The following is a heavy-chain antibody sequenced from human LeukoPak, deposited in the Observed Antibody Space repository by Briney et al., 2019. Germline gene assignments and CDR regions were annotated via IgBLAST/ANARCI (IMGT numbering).Heavy chain of an antibody. CDR1: GFTFNNYA. V-gene: IGHV3-23*01. Sequence: GGSLRLSCADSGFTFNNYAMSWVRQAPGKGLEWVSGISGSGGSTYYADSVKGRFTISRDNSKNTLYLQMNSLRAEDTAVYYCAKYKTYYYGIDYWGQGTLVTVSS. CDR3: AKYKTYYYGIDY. J-gene: IGHJ4*02. D-gene: IGHD3-10*01. CDR2: ISGSGGST.